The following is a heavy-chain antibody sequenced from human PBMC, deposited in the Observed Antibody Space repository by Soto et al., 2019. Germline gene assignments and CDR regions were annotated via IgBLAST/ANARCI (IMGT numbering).Heavy chain of an antibody. CDR1: GFPFTSYS. CDR2: IRVHNDNT. V-gene: IGHV1-18*01. D-gene: IGHD6-25*01. CDR3: AREYNSAGAEAYLDY. Sequence: QILLVQSGPEVKKPGASVKVSCTSSGFPFTSYSVTWVRQSPGQGLEWMGWIRVHNDNTNDAQKLQGRDTMTTDTSTSTTYMELRSLTSDDTAVYYCAREYNSAGAEAYLDYWVQGTLGTLAS. J-gene: IGHJ4*02.